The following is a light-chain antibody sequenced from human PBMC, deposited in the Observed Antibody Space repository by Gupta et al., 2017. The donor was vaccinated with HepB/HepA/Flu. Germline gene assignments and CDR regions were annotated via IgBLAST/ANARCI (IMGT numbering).Light chain of an antibody. CDR1: QSISRY. CDR2: AAS. J-gene: IGKJ1*01. Sequence: DNQMPQSPSSLSAAVSDRLTITCRTSQSISRYLSWYQQKPGKAPKLLIYAASNLESGVPSRFIGSGFGTDSTSTISSLQPEVFETYNCHQRYSNPLTFGQGTKVE. V-gene: IGKV1-39*01. CDR3: HQRYSNPLT.